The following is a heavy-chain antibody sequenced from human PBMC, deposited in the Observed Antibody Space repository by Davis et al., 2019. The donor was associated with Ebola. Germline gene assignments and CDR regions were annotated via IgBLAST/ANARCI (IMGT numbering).Heavy chain of an antibody. V-gene: IGHV5-51*01. CDR3: ARGTSLARNFDN. Sequence: PGGSLRLSCKGSGYSFTSYWIAWVRQLPGKGLEWMGIIYPGDSDTRYSPSFQGQVTISADESISTAYLQWSSLKASDTAMYYCARGTSLARNFDNWGQGTLVTVSS. CDR2: IYPGDSDT. CDR1: GYSFTSYW. J-gene: IGHJ4*02. D-gene: IGHD3-3*02.